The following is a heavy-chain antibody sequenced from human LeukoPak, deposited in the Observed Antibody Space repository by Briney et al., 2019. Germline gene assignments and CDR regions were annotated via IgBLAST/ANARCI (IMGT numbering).Heavy chain of an antibody. Sequence: GTSLRLSCAASKFTFSSYPMHWVRQAPGKGLEWVAVIWYDGSNTYYTDSGKGRFTISRDNSKNTLYLQMNSLRAEDTAVYYCAPDLRGAAWSLDYWGQGTLVTVSS. V-gene: IGHV3-33*01. CDR2: IWYDGSNT. D-gene: IGHD2-15*01. CDR1: KFTFSSYP. J-gene: IGHJ4*02. CDR3: APDLRGAAWSLDY.